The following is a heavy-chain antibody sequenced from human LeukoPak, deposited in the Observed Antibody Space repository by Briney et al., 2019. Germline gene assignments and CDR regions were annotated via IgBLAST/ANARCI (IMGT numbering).Heavy chain of an antibody. Sequence: PSQTLSLTCAISGDSVSSNSAAWNWVRQPPSGGLEWLGRTYYRSKWYNDYAVSVKSRITINPDTSKSQFSLHLNSVTPEDTAVYYCVRGTAAAGFALWGLGTLVTVSS. CDR2: TYYRSKWYN. J-gene: IGHJ4*02. V-gene: IGHV6-1*01. CDR1: GDSVSSNSAA. CDR3: VRGTAAAGFAL. D-gene: IGHD6-13*01.